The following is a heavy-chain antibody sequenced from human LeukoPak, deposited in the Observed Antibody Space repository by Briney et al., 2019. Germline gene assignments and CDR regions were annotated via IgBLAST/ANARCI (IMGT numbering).Heavy chain of an antibody. CDR3: ARDFPDSSGLIDY. Sequence: PGRSLRLSCAASGFTFSSYGMHWVRQAPGKGLEWVAVISYDGSNKYYADSVKGRFTISRDNSKNTLYLQMNSLRAEDTAVYYCARDFPDSSGLIDYWGQGTLVTVSS. D-gene: IGHD3-22*01. CDR1: GFTFSSYG. V-gene: IGHV3-30*03. CDR2: ISYDGSNK. J-gene: IGHJ4*02.